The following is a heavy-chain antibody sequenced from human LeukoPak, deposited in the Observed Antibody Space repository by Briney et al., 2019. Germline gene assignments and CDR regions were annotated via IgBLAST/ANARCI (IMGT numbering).Heavy chain of an antibody. Sequence: PSQTLSLTCTVSGGSISSGDYYWSWIRQPPGKGLERIGYIYYSGSTYYNPSLKSRVNISVDTSKNQFSLTLSSVTAADTAVYYCARAGIYGSGSYSPNWFDPWGQGTLVTVSS. D-gene: IGHD3-10*01. CDR2: IYYSGST. V-gene: IGHV4-30-4*08. J-gene: IGHJ5*02. CDR3: ARAGIYGSGSYSPNWFDP. CDR1: GGSISSGDYY.